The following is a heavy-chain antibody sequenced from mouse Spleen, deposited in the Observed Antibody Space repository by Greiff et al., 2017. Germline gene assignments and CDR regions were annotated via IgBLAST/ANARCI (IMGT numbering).Heavy chain of an antibody. J-gene: IGHJ1*03. CDR1: GFTFSSYA. CDR3: ARGQRGFDV. Sequence: DVQLVESGGGLVKPGGSLKLSCAASGFTFSSYAMSWVRQTPEKRLEWVATISDGGSYTYYPDNVKGRFTISRDNAKNNLYLQMSHLKSEDTAMYYCARGQRGFDVWGTGTTVTVSS. V-gene: IGHV5-4*01. CDR2: ISDGGSYT.